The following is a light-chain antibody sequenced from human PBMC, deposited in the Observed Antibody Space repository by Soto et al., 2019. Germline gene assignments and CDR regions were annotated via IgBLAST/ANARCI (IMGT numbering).Light chain of an antibody. CDR1: QSVSNK. CDR3: QQHYEWVT. CDR2: DAT. V-gene: IGKV3-15*01. J-gene: IGKJ4*01. Sequence: EIVMTQSPATLSVSPGETATLSCRASQSVSNKLVWYQQKPGQAPRLLIYDATTRATGIPARFSGSGSGTEFTLIISSLQPEDFAVYYCQQHYEWVTFGGGTKVEI.